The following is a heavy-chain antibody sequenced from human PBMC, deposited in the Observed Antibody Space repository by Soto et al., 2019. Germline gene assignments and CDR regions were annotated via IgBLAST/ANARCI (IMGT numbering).Heavy chain of an antibody. CDR1: GFTFSSYS. J-gene: IGHJ6*02. D-gene: IGHD2-15*01. Sequence: EVQLVESGGGLVKPGGSLRLSCAASGFTFSSYSMNWVRQAPGKGLEWVSSISSSSSYIYYADSVKGRFTISRDNAKNSLYLQMNSRRAEDTAVYYCAGDGGRGPPGYYYYYYGMDVWGQGTTVTVSS. V-gene: IGHV3-21*01. CDR2: ISSSSSYI. CDR3: AGDGGRGPPGYYYYYYGMDV.